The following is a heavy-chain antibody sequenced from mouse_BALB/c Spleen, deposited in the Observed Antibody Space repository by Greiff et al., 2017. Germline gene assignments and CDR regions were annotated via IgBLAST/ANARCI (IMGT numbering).Heavy chain of an antibody. D-gene: IGHD2-3*01. V-gene: IGHV14-4*02. J-gene: IGHJ2*01. CDR2: IDPENGDT. CDR1: GFNIKDYY. Sequence: EVQLQQSGAELVRSGASVKLSCTASGFNIKDYYMHWVKQRPEQGLEWIGWIDPENGDTEYAPKFQGKATMTADTSSNTAYLQLSSLTSEDTAVYYCNARDGYYDWDDWGQGTTLTVSS. CDR3: NARDGYYDWDD.